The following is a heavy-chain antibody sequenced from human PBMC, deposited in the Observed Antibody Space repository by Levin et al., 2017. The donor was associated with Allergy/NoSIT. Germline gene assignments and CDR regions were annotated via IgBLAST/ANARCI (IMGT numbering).Heavy chain of an antibody. Sequence: ASVKVSCKASGYTFTGYYMHWVRQAPGQGLEWMGWINPNSGGTNYAQKFQGRVTMTRDTSISTAYMELSRLRSDDTAVYYCARDSSAGDAGAFDIWDQGTMVTVSS. V-gene: IGHV1-2*02. CDR1: GYTFTGYY. D-gene: IGHD6-19*01. CDR3: ARDSSAGDAGAFDI. J-gene: IGHJ3*02. CDR2: INPNSGGT.